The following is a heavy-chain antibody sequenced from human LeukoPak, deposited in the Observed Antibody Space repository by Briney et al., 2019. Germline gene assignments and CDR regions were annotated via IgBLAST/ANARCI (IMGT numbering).Heavy chain of an antibody. CDR3: PTTVGATADY. D-gene: IGHD1-26*01. J-gene: IGHJ4*02. Sequence: SVNVSCKASGGTFSSYAISWVRQAPGQGLEWMGGIIPIFGTANYAQTFQGRVTITADGSTSTAYIELSSLRSEDTDVYYWPTTVGATADYWGQGTLVSVSS. CDR2: IIPIFGTA. V-gene: IGHV1-69*13. CDR1: GGTFSSYA.